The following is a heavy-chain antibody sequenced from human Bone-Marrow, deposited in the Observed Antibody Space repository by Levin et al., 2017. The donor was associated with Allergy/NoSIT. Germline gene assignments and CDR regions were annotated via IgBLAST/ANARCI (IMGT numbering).Heavy chain of an antibody. CDR1: GFSLSTSGVG. CDR3: AHRPPHDYGDYLDY. V-gene: IGHV2-5*02. J-gene: IGHJ4*02. D-gene: IGHD4-17*01. CDR2: IYWDDDK. Sequence: SGPTLVKPTQTLTLTCTFSGFSLSTSGVGVGWIRQPPGKALEWLALIYWDDDKRYSPSLKSRLTITKDTSKNQVVLTMTNMDPVDTATYYCAHRPPHDYGDYLDYWGQGTLVTVSS.